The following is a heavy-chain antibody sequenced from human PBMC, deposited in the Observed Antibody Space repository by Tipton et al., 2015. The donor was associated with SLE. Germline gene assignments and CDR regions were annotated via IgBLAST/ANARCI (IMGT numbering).Heavy chain of an antibody. CDR1: GGSISSGSYY. V-gene: IGHV4-61*02. Sequence: TLSLTCTVSGGSISSGSYYWSWIRQPAGKGLEWIGRIYTSGSTNYNPSLKSRVTISVDTSKNQFSLKLSSVTAADPAVYYCARDYCSSTGCPSHYYYMDVWGKGTTVTISS. J-gene: IGHJ6*03. D-gene: IGHD2-2*01. CDR2: IYTSGST. CDR3: ARDYCSSTGCPSHYYYMDV.